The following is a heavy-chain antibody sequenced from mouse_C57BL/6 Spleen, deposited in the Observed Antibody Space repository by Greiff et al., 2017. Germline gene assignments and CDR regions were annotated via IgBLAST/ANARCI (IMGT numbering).Heavy chain of an antibody. Sequence: QVQLQQPGAELVKPGASVKLSCKASGYTFTSYWMHWVKQRPGQGLEWIGMIHPNSGSTNYNEKFKSKATLTVDKSSSTAYMQLSSLTSEDSAVCYFAWEASGSYYHYAMDYWRQGTSLTVSS. CDR1: GYTFTSYW. CDR3: AWEASGSYYHYAMDY. J-gene: IGHJ4*01. D-gene: IGHD2-12*01. CDR2: IHPNSGST. V-gene: IGHV1-64*01.